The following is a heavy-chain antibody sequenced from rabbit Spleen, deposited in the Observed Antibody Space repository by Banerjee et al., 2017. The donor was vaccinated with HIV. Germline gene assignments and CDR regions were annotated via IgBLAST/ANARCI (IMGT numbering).Heavy chain of an antibody. Sequence: QEQLEESGGGLVKPEGSLTLTCKASGFSFSDRDVMCWVRQAPGKGLEWIACINTATGKAVYASWAKGRFTISKTSSTTVTLQMTSLTAADTATYFCARDDPGYSLFNLWGPGTLVTVS. CDR1: GFSFSDRDV. CDR2: INTATGKA. D-gene: IGHD7-1*01. V-gene: IGHV1S45*01. CDR3: ARDDPGYSLFNL. J-gene: IGHJ4*01.